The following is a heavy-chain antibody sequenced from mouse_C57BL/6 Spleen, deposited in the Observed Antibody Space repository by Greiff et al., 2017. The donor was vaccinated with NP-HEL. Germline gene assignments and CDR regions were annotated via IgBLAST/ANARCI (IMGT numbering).Heavy chain of an antibody. CDR1: GYTFTSYW. Sequence: QVQLQQPGAELVKPGASVKLSCKASGYTFTSYWMHWVKQRPGRGLEWIGRIDPNSGGTKYNEKFKSKATLTVDKPSSPAYMQLSSLTSEDSAVYYCARSRRYDYDVWFAYWGQGTLVTVSA. CDR3: ARSRRYDYDVWFAY. V-gene: IGHV1-72*01. J-gene: IGHJ3*01. D-gene: IGHD2-4*01. CDR2: IDPNSGGT.